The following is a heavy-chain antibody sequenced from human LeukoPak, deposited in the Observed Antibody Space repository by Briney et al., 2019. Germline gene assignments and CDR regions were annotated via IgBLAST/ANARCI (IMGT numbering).Heavy chain of an antibody. J-gene: IGHJ4*02. CDR2: IKPDGREK. D-gene: IGHD2-15*01. CDR1: GITYSSYR. CDR3: ATGYCNGVTCSRSY. V-gene: IGHV3-7*05. Sequence: GGSLRLSCTATGITYSSYRMNWVRQVPGKGPERLGNIKPDGREKNYVHSVKGRFTISRDNAKNSLYLQMNSLRAEDTAVYFCATGYCNGVTCSRSYWGQGTPVTVSS.